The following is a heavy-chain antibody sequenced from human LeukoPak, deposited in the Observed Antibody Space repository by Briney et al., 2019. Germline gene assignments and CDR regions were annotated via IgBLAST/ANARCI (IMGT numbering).Heavy chain of an antibody. CDR2: IGGSGGST. D-gene: IGHD3-10*01. CDR1: GFTFSSYA. V-gene: IGHV3-23*01. CDR3: VRDFGGSRDY. J-gene: IGHJ4*02. Sequence: GGSLRLSCAASGFTFSSYAMSWVRQAPGKGLEWVSVIGGSGGSTYYADSVKGRFTISRDNAKNTLYLQMDSLRAEDTAAYYCVRDFGGSRDYWGQGTLVIVSS.